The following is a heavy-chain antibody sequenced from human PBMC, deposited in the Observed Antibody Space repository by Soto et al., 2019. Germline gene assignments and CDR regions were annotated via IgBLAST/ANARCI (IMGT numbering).Heavy chain of an antibody. V-gene: IGHV1-69*01. D-gene: IGHD3-10*01. Sequence: QVHLVQSGAEVKKPGSSVRVSCKTSGGTFSSYSFTWVRQAPGQGLEWMGEIIPILNTANFAQKFQSRVTITADETTSTVYMDLSSLSPDDTAVYYCARVDYDSTYGFYYYGLDVWGQGPTVTVSS. J-gene: IGHJ6*02. CDR3: ARVDYDSTYGFYYYGLDV. CDR2: IIPILNTA. CDR1: GGTFSSYS.